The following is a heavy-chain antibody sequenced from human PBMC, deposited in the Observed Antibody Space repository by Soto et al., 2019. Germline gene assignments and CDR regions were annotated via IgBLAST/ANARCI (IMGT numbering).Heavy chain of an antibody. J-gene: IGHJ1*01. CDR3: ARGGSTVTTSLSAEYFQH. CDR2: IYSGGST. D-gene: IGHD4-17*01. V-gene: IGHV3-53*04. CDR1: GFTVSSNY. Sequence: GGSLRLSCAASGFTVSSNYMSWVRQAPGKGLEWVSVIYSGGSTYYADSVKGRFTISRHNSKNTLYLQMNSLRAEDTAVYYCARGGSTVTTSLSAEYFQHWGQGTLVTVSS.